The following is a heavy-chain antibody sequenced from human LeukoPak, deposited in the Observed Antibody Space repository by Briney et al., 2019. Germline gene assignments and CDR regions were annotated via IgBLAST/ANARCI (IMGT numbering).Heavy chain of an antibody. CDR2: ITSGGTYT. Sequence: GGSLGLSCAASGFTFSTYNMNWVRQAPGKGLEWVSFITSGGTYTYYADSVKGRFTTSRDNAKNSLSLQLSSLRAEDTAVYYCARGHYDILTASYKWTPDYWGQGILVTVSS. D-gene: IGHD3-9*01. J-gene: IGHJ4*02. CDR3: ARGHYDILTASYKWTPDY. CDR1: GFTFSTYN. V-gene: IGHV3-21*06.